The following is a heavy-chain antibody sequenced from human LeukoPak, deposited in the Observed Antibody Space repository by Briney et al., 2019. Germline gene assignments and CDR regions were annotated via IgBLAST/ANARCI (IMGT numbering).Heavy chain of an antibody. D-gene: IGHD1-7*01. Sequence: GGSLRLSCAASGFTVSSKYMTWVRQVPGKGLEWVALIAHDGSNKYYADSVKGRFTISRDNSRSILYLQMNSLRPEDTAVYSCARSFFQWNYGSCLDSWGQGTLVTVSS. V-gene: IGHV3-30*03. CDR2: IAHDGSNK. CDR3: ARSFFQWNYGSCLDS. CDR1: GFTVSSKY. J-gene: IGHJ4*02.